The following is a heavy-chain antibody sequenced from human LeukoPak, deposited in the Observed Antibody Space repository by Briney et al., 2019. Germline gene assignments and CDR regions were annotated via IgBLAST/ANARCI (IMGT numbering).Heavy chain of an antibody. CDR1: GGSISSITSDY. J-gene: IGHJ4*02. CDR3: ARQPIVATIFDY. V-gene: IGHV4-59*08. D-gene: IGHD5-12*01. Sequence: SETLSLTCTVSGGSISSITSDYWSWIRQPPGKGLEWIGYIYYSRSTNYNPSLKSRVTISVDTSKNQFSLKLSSVTAADTAVYYCARQPIVATIFDYWGQGTLVTVSS. CDR2: IYYSRST.